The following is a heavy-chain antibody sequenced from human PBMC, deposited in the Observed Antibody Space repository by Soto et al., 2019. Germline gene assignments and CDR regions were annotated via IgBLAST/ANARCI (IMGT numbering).Heavy chain of an antibody. CDR1: GYSFTSYW. Sequence: GESLKISCQGSGYSFTSYWIGWVRQTPGKGLEWMGMIYPGDSDTRYSPSFQGQVTISADKSISAAFLQWSSLKASDTAMYYCVRTFDSSGWYEYWSQGTLVTV. CDR2: IYPGDSDT. CDR3: VRTFDSSGWYEY. V-gene: IGHV5-51*01. J-gene: IGHJ4*02. D-gene: IGHD6-19*01.